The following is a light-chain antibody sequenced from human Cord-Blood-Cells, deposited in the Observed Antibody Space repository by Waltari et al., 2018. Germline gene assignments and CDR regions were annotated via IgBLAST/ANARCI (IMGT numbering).Light chain of an antibody. Sequence: QSALTQPASVSGSPGQSITISCTGTSSDVGGYNHVSWYQQHPGKAPKLMIYDVSNRPSGVSNRFSGSKSGNTASLTISGLQAEDEADYYCCSYASSSTRVFGGGTKLTVL. CDR1: SSDVGGYNH. CDR3: CSYASSSTRV. J-gene: IGLJ3*02. CDR2: DVS. V-gene: IGLV2-14*03.